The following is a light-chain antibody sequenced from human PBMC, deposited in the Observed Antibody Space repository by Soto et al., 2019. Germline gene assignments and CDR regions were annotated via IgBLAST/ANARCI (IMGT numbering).Light chain of an antibody. CDR3: QDFNTSQRISL. V-gene: IGLV1-40*01. CDR1: SSNIGAGFY. Sequence: QSVLTQPPSVSGAPGQTVTISCTGSSSNIGAGFYVYWYQQIPGTAPKLLIYGGNNRPSGVPDRFSASKSGASGSLVITRLQPADEGDDHCQDFNTSQRISLFGAGTKVTVL. J-gene: IGLJ3*02. CDR2: GGN.